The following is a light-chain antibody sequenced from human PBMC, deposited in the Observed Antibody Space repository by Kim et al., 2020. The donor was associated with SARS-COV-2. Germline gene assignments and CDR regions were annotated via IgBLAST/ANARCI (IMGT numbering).Light chain of an antibody. V-gene: IGKV2-28*01. CDR2: LGS. CDR1: RSLLHSNGYNY. Sequence: DIVMTQSPLSLPVTPGEPASISCRSSRSLLHSNGYNYLDWYLQKPGQSPQLLIYLGSNRASGVPDRFSGSGSGTDFTLKIRRVEAEDVRVYYCMQAVQNPPYTFGQGTKLEIK. J-gene: IGKJ2*01. CDR3: MQAVQNPPYT.